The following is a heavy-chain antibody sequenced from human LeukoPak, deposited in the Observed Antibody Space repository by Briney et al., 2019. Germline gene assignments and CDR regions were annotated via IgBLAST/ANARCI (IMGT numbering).Heavy chain of an antibody. CDR1: GYSFPTYW. V-gene: IGHV5-51*01. CDR2: IYPGDSDT. J-gene: IGHJ6*02. D-gene: IGHD3-10*01. CDR3: ARQHYYGSGSPSYGMDV. Sequence: GESLKISCKGSGYSFPTYWIVWLRQMPGKGLEWMGIIYPGDSDTRYSPAFQGQVTLSADKSISTASLQWSSLKASDTAMYYCARQHYYGSGSPSYGMDVWGQGTTVTVSS.